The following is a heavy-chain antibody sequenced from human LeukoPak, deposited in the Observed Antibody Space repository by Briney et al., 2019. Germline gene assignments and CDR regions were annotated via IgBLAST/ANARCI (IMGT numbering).Heavy chain of an antibody. CDR2: IYSGGST. D-gene: IGHD6-13*01. J-gene: IGHJ4*02. CDR1: GSTVSSNY. V-gene: IGHV3-53*01. Sequence: PGGSLRLSCAASGSTVSSNYMSWVRQAPGKGLEWVSVIYSGGSTYYADSVKGRFTISRDNSKNTLYLQMNSLRAEDTAVYYCASSIAAAGVLFDYWGQGTLVTVSS. CDR3: ASSIAAAGVLFDY.